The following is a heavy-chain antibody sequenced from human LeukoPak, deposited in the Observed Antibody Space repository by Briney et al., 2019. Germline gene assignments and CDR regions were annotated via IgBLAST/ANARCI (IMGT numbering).Heavy chain of an antibody. CDR1: GGSISKSTYN. D-gene: IGHD4-23*01. J-gene: IGHJ4*02. Sequence: PSETLSLTCTVSGGSISKSTYNWGWIRQPPGKGLEWIGTISDSGNTYSSPSLRSRVTISVDTSKNQFSLKLTSVTAADTGVYYCARQGDGGRAYDHWGQGPQVTVSS. CDR3: ARQGDGGRAYDH. CDR2: ISDSGNT. V-gene: IGHV4-39*01.